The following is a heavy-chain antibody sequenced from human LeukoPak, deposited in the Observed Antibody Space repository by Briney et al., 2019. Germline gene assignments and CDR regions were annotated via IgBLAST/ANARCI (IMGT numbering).Heavy chain of an antibody. D-gene: IGHD3-16*01. CDR1: GYTFTNYV. CDR2: INTNTGNP. Sequence: GASVKVSCKASGYTFTNYVMHWVRQAPGQGLEWMGWINTNTGNPTYAQGFTGRFVFSLDTSVSTAYLQISSLKAEDTAVYYCASAGATGEDYWGQGTLVTVSS. CDR3: ASAGATGEDY. V-gene: IGHV7-4-1*02. J-gene: IGHJ4*02.